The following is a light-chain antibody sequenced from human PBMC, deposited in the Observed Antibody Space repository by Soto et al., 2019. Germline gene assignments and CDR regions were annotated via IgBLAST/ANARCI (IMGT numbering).Light chain of an antibody. CDR3: QEYGSSRT. CDR1: QSVSGTY. V-gene: IGKV3-20*01. CDR2: GAS. J-gene: IGKJ1*01. Sequence: EIVLTQSPGTLSLSPGERATLSCRASQSVSGTYVAWYQQKPGQAPRLLIYGASSRATGIPDRFSGSGSGTDFTFTISRLEPEDFAVYYCQEYGSSRTFGQGTQVEIK.